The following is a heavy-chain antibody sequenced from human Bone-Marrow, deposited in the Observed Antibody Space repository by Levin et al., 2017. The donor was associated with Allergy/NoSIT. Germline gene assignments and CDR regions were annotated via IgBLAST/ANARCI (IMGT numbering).Heavy chain of an antibody. CDR3: VRDANLYGSGSYFRIDH. CDR1: GFTFSTYT. Sequence: GGSLRLSCAASGFTFSTYTMNWVRQAPGKGLEWVAVIWFDGSNQYYADAVKGRFSISRDNSKKLVNLQMNSLRAEDTAVYFCVRDANLYGSGSYFRIDHWGQGNLVIVSS. CDR2: IWFDGSNQ. D-gene: IGHD3-10*01. J-gene: IGHJ4*02. V-gene: IGHV3-33*08.